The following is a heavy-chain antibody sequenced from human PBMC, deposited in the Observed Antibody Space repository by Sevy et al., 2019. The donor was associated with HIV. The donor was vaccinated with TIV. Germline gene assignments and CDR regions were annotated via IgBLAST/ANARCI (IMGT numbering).Heavy chain of an antibody. D-gene: IGHD3-9*01. J-gene: IGHJ4*01. CDR3: ETAERGFSEDNPGYCADGPGVDY. CDR2: ISFDGNKK. CDR1: GFIFSGYG. V-gene: IGHV3-30*03. Sequence: GGSLRLSCAASGFIFSGYGMHWVRQAPGRGLEWVSFISFDGNKKYYAELVKGRFTISKDTSTNTLFLEMNSLGAEDTAVYVDETAERGFSEDNPGYCADGPGVDYWGQGTLVTVSS.